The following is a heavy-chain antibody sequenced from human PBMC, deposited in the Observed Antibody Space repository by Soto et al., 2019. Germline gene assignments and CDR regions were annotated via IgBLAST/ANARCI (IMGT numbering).Heavy chain of an antibody. J-gene: IGHJ4*02. CDR1: GFTFSNYA. Sequence: PGGSLRLSCAATGFTFSNYAMNWVRQAPGKGLEWVSLITDSGSTTYAADSVKGRFTISRDNSKNTLYLQMNSLRVEDTAVYYCAKRARKAREGYYFDYWGQGSLVTVSS. CDR2: ITDSGSTT. V-gene: IGHV3-23*01. CDR3: AKRARKAREGYYFDY.